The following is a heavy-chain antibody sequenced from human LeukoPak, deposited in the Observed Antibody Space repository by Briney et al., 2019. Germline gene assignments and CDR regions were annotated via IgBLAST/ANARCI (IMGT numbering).Heavy chain of an antibody. CDR3: ARAIGSTGYYYLDAFDI. CDR2: ISSSSSYI. V-gene: IGHV3-21*01. J-gene: IGHJ3*02. Sequence: GGSLRLSCAASGFTFSSYAMSWVRQAPGKGLEWVSFISSSSSYIYDADSVKGRFAISRDNAKNSLYLQMNSLRAEDTAVYYCARAIGSTGYYYLDAFDIWGQGTMVTVSS. CDR1: GFTFSSYA. D-gene: IGHD3-22*01.